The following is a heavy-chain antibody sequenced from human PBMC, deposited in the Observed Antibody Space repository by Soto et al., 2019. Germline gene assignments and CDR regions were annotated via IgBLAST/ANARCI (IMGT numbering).Heavy chain of an antibody. Sequence: LSLSCAATGFTFSHYGMHWVRQAPGKGLEWVAAIQSDGSKEYYADSVKGRFAISRDSSTDTVYLQMNTLRVEDTALYYCARDDCGRPSCLAYWGQGTLVTVSS. CDR2: IQSDGSKE. D-gene: IGHD2-2*01. CDR3: ARDDCGRPSCLAY. V-gene: IGHV3-33*01. J-gene: IGHJ4*02. CDR1: GFTFSHYG.